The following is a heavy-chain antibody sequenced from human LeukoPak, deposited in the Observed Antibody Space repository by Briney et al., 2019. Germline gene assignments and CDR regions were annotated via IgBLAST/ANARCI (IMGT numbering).Heavy chain of an antibody. CDR3: ARAVGGSGSYYNGDY. CDR1: GFTFSSYS. Sequence: GGSLRLSCAASGFTFSSYSMNWVRQAPGKGLEWVSSISSSSSYIYYADSVKGRFTISRDNAKNSLYLQMNSLRAEDTAVYYCARAVGGSGSYYNGDYWGQGTLVTVSS. J-gene: IGHJ4*02. D-gene: IGHD3-10*01. CDR2: ISSSSSYI. V-gene: IGHV3-21*01.